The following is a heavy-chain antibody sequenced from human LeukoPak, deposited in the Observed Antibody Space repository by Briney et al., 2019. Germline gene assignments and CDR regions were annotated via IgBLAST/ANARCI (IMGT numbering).Heavy chain of an antibody. CDR1: GFIFSNHW. V-gene: IGHV3-74*01. CDR3: TREVLNAFDS. D-gene: IGHD3-10*01. J-gene: IGHJ3*02. CDR2: INADGSNT. Sequence: PGGSLRLSCAASGFIFSNHWMHWVRQAPGKGLMWVSRINADGSNTRYADSVKGRFTISRDNAKNMLYLQMNSLRAEDTAVYYCTREVLNAFDSWGQGTLVTVSS.